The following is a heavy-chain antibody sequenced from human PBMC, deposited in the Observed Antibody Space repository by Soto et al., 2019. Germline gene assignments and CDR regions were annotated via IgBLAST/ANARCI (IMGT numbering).Heavy chain of an antibody. CDR2: IYPGDSDT. CDR1: GYSFTSYW. D-gene: IGHD2-2*01. J-gene: IGHJ6*03. CDR3: ARIGYCSSTSCGYYYYYMAV. Sequence: RGESLKISCKGSGYSFTSYWIGWVRQMPGKGLEWMGIIYPGDSDTRYSPSFQGQGTISADKSISSAYLQGSSLKASDTAMYYCARIGYCSSTSCGYYYYYMAVWGKGTTVTVSS. V-gene: IGHV5-51*01.